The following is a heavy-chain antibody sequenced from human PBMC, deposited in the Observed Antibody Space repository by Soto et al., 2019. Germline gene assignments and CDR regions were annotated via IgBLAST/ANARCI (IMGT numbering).Heavy chain of an antibody. V-gene: IGHV4-34*01. Sequence: QVQLQQWGAGLLKPSETLSLTCAVYGGSFSGYYWSWIRQPPGKGLEWIGEINHSGSTNYNPSLKSRVTISVDTSKNQFSLKLSSVTAADTAVYYCARLGITMVRVPDYWGQGTLVTVSS. D-gene: IGHD3-10*01. J-gene: IGHJ4*02. CDR2: INHSGST. CDR1: GGSFSGYY. CDR3: ARLGITMVRVPDY.